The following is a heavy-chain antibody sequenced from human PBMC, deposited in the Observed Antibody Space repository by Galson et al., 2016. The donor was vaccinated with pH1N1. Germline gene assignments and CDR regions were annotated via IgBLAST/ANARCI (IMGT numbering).Heavy chain of an antibody. Sequence: QSGAEVKQAGESLKISCKASGYRFTSYWIAWVRQVSGKGLEWVGVVNPGGSTIRYSPPFQGQVTISSDKSINTAYLQRISLKASDTATYYCARQYDFGDYRGDAFDIWGQGTMVIVSS. V-gene: IGHV5-51*03. CDR2: VNPGGSTI. D-gene: IGHD4-17*01. CDR1: GYRFTSYW. CDR3: ARQYDFGDYRGDAFDI. J-gene: IGHJ3*02.